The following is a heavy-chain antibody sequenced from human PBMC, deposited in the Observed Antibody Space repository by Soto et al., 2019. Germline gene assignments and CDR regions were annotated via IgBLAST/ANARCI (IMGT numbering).Heavy chain of an antibody. J-gene: IGHJ5*02. CDR2: IYLGDSDT. CDR1: GYSFTTYW. D-gene: IGHD4-17*01. Sequence: ESLKISCKGSGYSFTTYWIVWVRQMPGKGLEWMGIIYLGDSDTRYSPSFQGQVTISADKSVDTAYLQWSSLKPSDTAMYFCATSSTVTTTPTWFDPWGQGTLVTVSS. V-gene: IGHV5-51*01. CDR3: ATSSTVTTTPTWFDP.